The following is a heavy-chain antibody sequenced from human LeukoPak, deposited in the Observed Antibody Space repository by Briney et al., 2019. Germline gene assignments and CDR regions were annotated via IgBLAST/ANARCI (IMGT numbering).Heavy chain of an antibody. V-gene: IGHV4-59*08. D-gene: IGHD6-19*01. Sequence: WETLSLTCTVSGGSISTYFWSWIRQPPGKGLEWIGYIHYSGSTNHNPSLKSRVTLLLDTSRTQFSLKLTSVTAGDTAVYYCARLNEVVVPRGDPTADSSGWYSLFDYWGQGTLVTVSS. CDR1: GGSISTYF. CDR3: ARLNEVVVPRGDPTADSSGWYSLFDY. J-gene: IGHJ4*02. CDR2: IHYSGST.